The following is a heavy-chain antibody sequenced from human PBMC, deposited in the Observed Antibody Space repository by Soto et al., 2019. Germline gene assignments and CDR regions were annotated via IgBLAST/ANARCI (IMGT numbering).Heavy chain of an antibody. Sequence: PGGSLRLSCAASGFTFSSYWMHWVRQAPGKGLVWVSRINSDGSSTSYADSVKGRFTISRDNAKNTLYLQMNSLRAEDTVVYYCARDSTTVMYYYGMDVWGQGTTVTVSS. CDR3: ARDSTTVMYYYGMDV. CDR1: GFTFSSYW. J-gene: IGHJ6*02. CDR2: INSDGSST. D-gene: IGHD4-17*01. V-gene: IGHV3-74*01.